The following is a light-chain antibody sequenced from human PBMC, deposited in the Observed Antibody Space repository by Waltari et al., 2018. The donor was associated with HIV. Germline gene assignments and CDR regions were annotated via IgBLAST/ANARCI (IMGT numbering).Light chain of an antibody. V-gene: IGKV3-15*01. CDR1: QLVSSK. J-gene: IGKJ1*01. Sequence: EIVMTQSPVTLSVSPGERATLSCRSRQLVSSKLAWYQQKPGQAPRLRIYGASTRATGIPGRFSGSGSGTEFTLTISRLQSEDSAVYYCQQYNNWPPWTFGQGTKVEIK. CDR3: QQYNNWPPWT. CDR2: GAS.